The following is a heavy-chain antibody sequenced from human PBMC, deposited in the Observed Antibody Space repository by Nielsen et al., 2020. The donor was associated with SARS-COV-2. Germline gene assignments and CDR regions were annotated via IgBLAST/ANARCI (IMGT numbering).Heavy chain of an antibody. J-gene: IGHJ6*03. V-gene: IGHV7-4-1*02. Sequence: ASVKVSCKASGYTFTSYAMNWVRQAPGQGLEWMGWINTNTGNPTYAQGFTGRFVFSLDTSVSTAYLQISSLKAEDTAVYYCARALIGDIVIGYYYYYYMDVWGKGTTVTVSS. D-gene: IGHD2/OR15-2a*01. CDR2: INTNTGNP. CDR1: GYTFTSYA. CDR3: ARALIGDIVIGYYYYYYMDV.